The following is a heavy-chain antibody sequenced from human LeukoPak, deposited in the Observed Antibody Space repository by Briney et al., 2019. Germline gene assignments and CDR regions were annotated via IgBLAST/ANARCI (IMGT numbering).Heavy chain of an antibody. Sequence: SETLSLTCTVSGGSVSSNTYYWGWIRQPPGKGLEWIGTIYYSVNTYYNPSLRSRVTISVDTSKNQFSLKLSSVTAADTAVYYCASRSFYDSSGYYSPWGQGTMVTVSS. CDR1: GGSVSSNTYY. CDR3: ASRSFYDSSGYYSP. V-gene: IGHV4-39*07. CDR2: IYYSVNT. D-gene: IGHD3-22*01. J-gene: IGHJ3*01.